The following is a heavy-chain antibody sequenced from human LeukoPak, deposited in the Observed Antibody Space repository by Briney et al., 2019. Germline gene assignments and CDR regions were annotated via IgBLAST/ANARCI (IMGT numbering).Heavy chain of an antibody. CDR1: GGSISSSSYY. D-gene: IGHD6-6*01. CDR3: ARGLGPSAMFDP. J-gene: IGHJ5*02. CDR2: IHYSGST. V-gene: IGHV4-61*01. Sequence: SETLSLTCTVSGGSISSSSYYWNWIRQPPGKGLEWIGYIHYSGSTNYNPSLKSRVTISVGTSKNQFSLKLASVTAADTAVYYCARGLGPSAMFDPWGQGTLVTVSS.